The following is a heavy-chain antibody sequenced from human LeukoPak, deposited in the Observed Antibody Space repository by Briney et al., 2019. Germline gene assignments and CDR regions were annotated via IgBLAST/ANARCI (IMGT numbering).Heavy chain of an antibody. Sequence: SVKVSCKASGGTFSSYAISLVRQAPGQGLEWMGGIIPIFGTANYAQKFQGRVTITADESTSTAYMELSSLRSEDTAVYYCARDTYCCGDSCYSNYFDYWGQGTLVTVSS. CDR3: ARDTYCCGDSCYSNYFDY. D-gene: IGHD2-15*01. CDR1: GGTFSSYA. V-gene: IGHV1-69*13. J-gene: IGHJ4*02. CDR2: IIPIFGTA.